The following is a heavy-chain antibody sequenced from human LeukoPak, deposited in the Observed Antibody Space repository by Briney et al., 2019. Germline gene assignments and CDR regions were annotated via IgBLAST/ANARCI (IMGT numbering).Heavy chain of an antibody. J-gene: IGHJ4*02. D-gene: IGHD5-18*01. CDR1: GFTFSSYA. Sequence: PGGSLRLSCAASGFTFSSYAMSWVRQAPGKGLEWVSAISGSGGSTYCADSVKGRFTISRDNSKNTLYLQMNSLRAEDTAVYYCATSERGYSYGYFDYWGQGTLVTVSS. V-gene: IGHV3-23*01. CDR2: ISGSGGST. CDR3: ATSERGYSYGYFDY.